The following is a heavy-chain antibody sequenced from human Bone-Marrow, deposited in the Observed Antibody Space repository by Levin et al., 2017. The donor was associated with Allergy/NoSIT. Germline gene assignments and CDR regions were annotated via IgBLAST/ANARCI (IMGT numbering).Heavy chain of an antibody. CDR2: INSSSGTI. V-gene: IGHV3-48*01. Sequence: GGSLRLSCATSGFTFSSYSMNWVRQAPGKGLEWVSYINSSSGTIYYADSVKGRFTISRDNAKKSLYLQMSSLRVEDKAVYYCVRGLPDYWGQGTLVTVSS. CDR1: GFTFSSYS. CDR3: VRGLPDY. J-gene: IGHJ4*02.